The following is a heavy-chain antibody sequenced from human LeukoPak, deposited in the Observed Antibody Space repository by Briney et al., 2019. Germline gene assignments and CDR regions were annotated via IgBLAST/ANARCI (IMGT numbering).Heavy chain of an antibody. Sequence: ASVKVSCKTSGYTFPDYYLHWVRQAPGQGLEWMAWINPNSGGTNYAQKFRGRVTMTRDTSNSTVYMEMSRLTSDDTAVYYCATETTMTTWDASDIWGQGTMVTVS. J-gene: IGHJ3*02. D-gene: IGHD4-17*01. V-gene: IGHV1-2*02. CDR1: GYTFPDYY. CDR3: ATETTMTTWDASDI. CDR2: INPNSGGT.